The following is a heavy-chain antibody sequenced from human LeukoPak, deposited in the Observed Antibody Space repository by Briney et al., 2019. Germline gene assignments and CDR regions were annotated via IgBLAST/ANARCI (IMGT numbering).Heavy chain of an antibody. V-gene: IGHV2-5*02. Sequence: ESGPTLVNPTQTLTLTCTFSGFSLSRGAEGVGWVRQPPGKALEWLTLIYWDDDKRYNPSLNNRLSITKDTSKNQVVLTLSSLDPVDTATYYCAHRLLSSSGAFDFWGPGIMVTVSS. CDR3: AHRLLSSSGAFDF. CDR1: GFSLSRGAEG. CDR2: IYWDDDK. J-gene: IGHJ3*01.